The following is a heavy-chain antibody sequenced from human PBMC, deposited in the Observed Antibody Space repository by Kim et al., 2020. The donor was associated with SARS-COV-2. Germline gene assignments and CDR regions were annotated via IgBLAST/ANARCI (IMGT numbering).Heavy chain of an antibody. D-gene: IGHD1-26*01. J-gene: IGHJ4*02. CDR3: ASSGRYSGMYSSSRRY. V-gene: IGHV3-23*01. Sequence: SVKGRFTISRDNSKNTLYLQMNSLRAEDTAVYYCASSGRYSGMYSSSRRYWGQGTLVTVSS.